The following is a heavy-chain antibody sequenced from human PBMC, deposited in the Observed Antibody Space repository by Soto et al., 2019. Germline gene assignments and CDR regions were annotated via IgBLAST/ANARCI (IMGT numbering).Heavy chain of an antibody. Sequence: GSLRLSCAASVFTFSSYAMHWVRQAPGKGLEWVAVISYDGSNKYYADSVKGRFTISRDNSKNTLYLQMNSLRAEDTAVYYCARSYRGLLDYWGQGTLVTVSS. CDR3: ARSYRGLLDY. J-gene: IGHJ4*02. D-gene: IGHD5-12*01. V-gene: IGHV3-30-3*01. CDR1: VFTFSSYA. CDR2: ISYDGSNK.